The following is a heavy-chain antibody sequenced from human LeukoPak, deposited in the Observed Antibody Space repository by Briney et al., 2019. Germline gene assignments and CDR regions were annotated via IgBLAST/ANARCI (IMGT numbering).Heavy chain of an antibody. CDR2: IYYSGST. CDR3: ARGTLRYFDWSIDY. J-gene: IGHJ4*02. CDR1: GGSISSGDYY. Sequence: SQTLSLTCTVSGGSISSGDYYWSWIRQPPGKGLEWIGYIYYSGSTYYNPSLKSRVTISVDTSKNQFSLKLSSVTAADTAVYYCARGTLRYFDWSIDYWGQGTLVTVSS. V-gene: IGHV4-30-4*08. D-gene: IGHD3-9*01.